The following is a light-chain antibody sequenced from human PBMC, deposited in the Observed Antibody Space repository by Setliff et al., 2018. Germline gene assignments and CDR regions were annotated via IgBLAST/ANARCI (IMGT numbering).Light chain of an antibody. CDR1: SSDVGGYHY. CDR3: SAYAGSNNWGV. CDR2: EVT. J-gene: IGLJ1*01. V-gene: IGLV2-8*01. Sequence: QSVLTQPPSASGSPGQSVTISCTGTSSDVGGYHYVSWYQHHPGKAPKLMIYEVTKRPSGVPDRFSGSKSGNTASLTVSGLQAEDEADYYCSAYAGSNNWGVFGTGTKVT.